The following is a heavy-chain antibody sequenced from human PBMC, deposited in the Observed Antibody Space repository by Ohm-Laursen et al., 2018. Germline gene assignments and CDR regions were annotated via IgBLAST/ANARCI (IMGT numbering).Heavy chain of an antibody. CDR1: GGSISSYY. CDR3: ARPSGRWNDFDY. CDR2: IYYSGST. D-gene: IGHD1-1*01. Sequence: SDTLSLTCTVSGGSISSYYWSWIRQPPGKGLEWIGYIYYSGSTNYNPSLKSRVTISVDTSKNQFSLKLSSVTAADTAVYYCARPSGRWNDFDYWGQGTLVTVSS. J-gene: IGHJ4*02. V-gene: IGHV4-59*07.